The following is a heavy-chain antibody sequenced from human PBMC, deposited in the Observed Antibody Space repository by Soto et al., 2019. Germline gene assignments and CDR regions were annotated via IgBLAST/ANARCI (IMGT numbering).Heavy chain of an antibody. J-gene: IGHJ6*02. CDR3: AKGSGSGYYGSGSYYDYYGMDV. D-gene: IGHD3-10*01. CDR1: GFTFSSYG. CDR2: ISYDGSNK. Sequence: LRLSCAAPGFTFSSYGMHWVRQAPGKGLEWVAVISYDGSNKYYADSVKGRFTISRDNSKNTLYLQMNSLRAEDTAVYYCAKGSGSGYYGSGSYYDYYGMDVWGQGTTVTVSS. V-gene: IGHV3-30*18.